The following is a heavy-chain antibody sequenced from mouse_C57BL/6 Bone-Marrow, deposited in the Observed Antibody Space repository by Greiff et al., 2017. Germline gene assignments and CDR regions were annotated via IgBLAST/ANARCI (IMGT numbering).Heavy chain of an antibody. D-gene: IGHD2-4*01. V-gene: IGHV1-39*01. CDR3: ARSYYDDDHFAD. CDR2: INPNYGTT. CDR1: GYSFTDYN. J-gene: IGHJ3*01. Sequence: VHVKQSGPELVKPGASVKISCKASGYSFTDYNMNWVKQSNGKSLEWIGVINPNYGTTSYNQKFKGKATLTVDQSSSTAYMQLNSLTYEDSAVYYCARSYYDDDHFADWGQGTLVTVSA.